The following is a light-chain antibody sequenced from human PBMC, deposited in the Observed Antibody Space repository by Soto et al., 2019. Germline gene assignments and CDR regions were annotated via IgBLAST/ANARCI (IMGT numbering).Light chain of an antibody. V-gene: IGLV2-14*02. J-gene: IGLJ3*02. CDR2: EVN. CDR3: ASYRSTGTVV. Sequence: QSVLTQPASVSGSPGQSITISCTGTSSNVGSYKLVSWYQQHPGKAPKLMIFEVNKRPSGVSNRFSGSKSGNTASLTISGLKVEDEADYYCASYRSTGTVVFGGGTKLTVL. CDR1: SSNVGSYKL.